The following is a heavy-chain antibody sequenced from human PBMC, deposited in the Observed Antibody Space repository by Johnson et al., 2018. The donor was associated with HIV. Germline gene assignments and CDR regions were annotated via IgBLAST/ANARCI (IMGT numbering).Heavy chain of an antibody. Sequence: EKLVESGGGLVQPGGSLRLSCAASGFTVSSNYMSWVRQAPGKGLECVSVLYSGGSTYYADSVHAIFTISRDNSKNTLYLQMNSLRAEDTAVYYCAKGMGELLRIDAFDIWGQGTMVTVSS. D-gene: IGHD1-26*01. CDR1: GFTVSSNY. V-gene: IGHV3-66*01. CDR3: AKGMGELLRIDAFDI. J-gene: IGHJ3*02. CDR2: LYSGGST.